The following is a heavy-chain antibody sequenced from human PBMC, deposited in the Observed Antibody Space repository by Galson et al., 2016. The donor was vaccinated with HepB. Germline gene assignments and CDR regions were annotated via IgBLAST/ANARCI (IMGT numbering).Heavy chain of an antibody. J-gene: IGHJ4*02. Sequence: SLRLSCAASGFTFRNYGMTWVRQAPGKGLEVVSSISRSGDSTDYADSVKGRFTISRDNSNNMLFLQMSSLRVGDTAVYYCAKRHEYYPPVGCSVDYWGQGTLVSVSS. CDR2: ISRSGDST. CDR1: GFTFRNYG. D-gene: IGHD2/OR15-2a*01. V-gene: IGHV3-23*01. CDR3: AKRHEYYPPVGCSVDY.